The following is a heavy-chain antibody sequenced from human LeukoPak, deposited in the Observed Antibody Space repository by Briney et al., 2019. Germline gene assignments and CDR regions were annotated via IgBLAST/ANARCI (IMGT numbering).Heavy chain of an antibody. V-gene: IGHV3-11*01. J-gene: IGHJ4*02. CDR2: ISSSGSTI. CDR1: GFTFSDYY. CDR3: ARDHCTNGVCSFFY. Sequence: GGSLRLSCAASGFTFSDYYMSWIRQAPGKGLEWVSYISSSGSTIYYADSVKGRFTISRDNAKNSLYLQMNSLRAEDTAVHYCARDHCTNGVCSFFYWGQGTLVTVSS. D-gene: IGHD2-8*01.